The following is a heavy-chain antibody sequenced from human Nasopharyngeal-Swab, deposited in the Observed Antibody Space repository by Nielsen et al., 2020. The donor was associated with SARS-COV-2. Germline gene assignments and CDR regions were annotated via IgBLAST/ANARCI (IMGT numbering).Heavy chain of an antibody. CDR1: GGSISSSSYY. Sequence: SETLSLTCTVSGGSISSSSYYWGWIRQPPGKGLEWIGSIYYSGSTYYNPSLKSRVTISVDTSKNQFSLKLSSVTAADTAVYYCARAQSTIFGVVTAFDYWGQGTLVTVSS. CDR2: IYYSGST. J-gene: IGHJ4*02. V-gene: IGHV4-39*01. CDR3: ARAQSTIFGVVTAFDY. D-gene: IGHD3-3*01.